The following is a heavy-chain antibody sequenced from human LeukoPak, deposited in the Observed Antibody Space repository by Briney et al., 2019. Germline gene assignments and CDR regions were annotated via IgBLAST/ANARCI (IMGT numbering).Heavy chain of an antibody. CDR2: ISDDGSNK. CDR1: GFTFSSYG. V-gene: IGHV3-30*18. CDR3: TKGEGRTSGGKPDY. J-gene: IGHJ4*02. D-gene: IGHD4-23*01. Sequence: GGSLRLSCAASGFTFSSYGMHWVRQAPGKGLEWVAVISDDGSNKYYGDSVKGRFTISRDNPKNTLYLQMNSLRAEDTAIYYNTKGEGRTSGGKPDYWAKGTLVTVPS.